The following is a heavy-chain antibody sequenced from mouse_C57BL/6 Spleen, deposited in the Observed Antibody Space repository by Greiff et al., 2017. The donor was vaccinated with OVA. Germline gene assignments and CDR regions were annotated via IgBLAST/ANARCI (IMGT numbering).Heavy chain of an antibody. CDR3: AIRYYSNLGWYFDV. D-gene: IGHD2-5*01. J-gene: IGHJ1*03. CDR1: GYTFTSYW. Sequence: QVQLQQPGAELVKPGASVKLSCKASGYTFTSYWMQWVKQRPGQGLEWIGEIDPSDSYTNYNQKFKGKAKLTVDTSSSTAYMQLSSLTSEDSAVYYCAIRYYSNLGWYFDVWGTGTTVTVSS. V-gene: IGHV1-50*01. CDR2: IDPSDSYT.